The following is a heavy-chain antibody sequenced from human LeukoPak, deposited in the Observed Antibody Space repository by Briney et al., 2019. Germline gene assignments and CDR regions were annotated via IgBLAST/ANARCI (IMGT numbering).Heavy chain of an antibody. CDR1: GFTFSSYG. V-gene: IGHV3-30*02. J-gene: IGHJ5*02. Sequence: PGGSLRLSCAASGFTFSSYGMHWVRQAPGKGLEWVAFIRYDGSNKYYADSVKGRFTISRDNSKNTLYLQMNSLRAEDTAVYYCAREPLTAMGSWGQGTLVTVSS. CDR2: IRYDGSNK. D-gene: IGHD5-18*01. CDR3: AREPLTAMGS.